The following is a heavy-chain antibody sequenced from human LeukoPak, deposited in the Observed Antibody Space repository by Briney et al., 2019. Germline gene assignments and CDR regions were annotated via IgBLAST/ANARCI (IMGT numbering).Heavy chain of an antibody. CDR1: GYTFTSYY. CDR2: ISAYNGNT. CDR3: ARGDTAMAEFDY. D-gene: IGHD5-18*01. V-gene: IGHV1-18*04. Sequence: ASVKVSCKASGYTFTSYYMHWVRQAPGQGLEWMGWISAYNGNTNYAQKLQGRVTMTTDTSTSTAYMELRSLRSDDTAVYYCARGDTAMAEFDYWGQGTLVTVSS. J-gene: IGHJ4*02.